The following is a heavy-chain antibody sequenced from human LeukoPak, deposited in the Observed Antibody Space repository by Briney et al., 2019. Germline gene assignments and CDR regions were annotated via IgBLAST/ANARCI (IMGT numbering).Heavy chain of an antibody. J-gene: IGHJ3*02. V-gene: IGHV3-43*02. CDR1: GFTFDDYA. D-gene: IGHD1-26*01. CDR2: IGGDGDDT. Sequence: GGSLRLSCAASGFTFDDYAMHWVRQAPGKGLEWVSLIGGDGDDTYYADSVQGRFTISRDNSKNSLYLQMNSLRTEDTALYYCANVGIGRGVGAFDIWGQGTMVTVSS. CDR3: ANVGIGRGVGAFDI.